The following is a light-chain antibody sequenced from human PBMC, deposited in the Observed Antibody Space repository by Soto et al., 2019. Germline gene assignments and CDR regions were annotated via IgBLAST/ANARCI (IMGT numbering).Light chain of an antibody. V-gene: IGKV3-11*01. CDR1: QSINNY. CDR2: DAS. J-gene: IGKJ5*01. Sequence: EIVLTQSPATLSLSPGERVTLSCRASQSINNYLAWYQQKFGQPPRLLIYDASNRATGIPARFSGSGSGTDFTLTISSLEPEDFAVYYCQQRRNWPITFGQGTRLDIK. CDR3: QQRRNWPIT.